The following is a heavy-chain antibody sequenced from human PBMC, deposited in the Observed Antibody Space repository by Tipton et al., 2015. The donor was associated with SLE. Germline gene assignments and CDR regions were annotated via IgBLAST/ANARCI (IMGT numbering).Heavy chain of an antibody. J-gene: IGHJ4*02. V-gene: IGHV4-39*07. CDR3: ARGPWDFWSGPLDY. Sequence: TLSLTCTVSGGSISSSSYYWSWIRQPPGKGLEWIGEINHSGSTNYNPSLKSRVTISVDTSKNQFSLKLSSVTAADTAVYYCARGPWDFWSGPLDYWGQGTLVTVSS. CDR2: INHSGST. D-gene: IGHD3-3*01. CDR1: GGSISSSSYY.